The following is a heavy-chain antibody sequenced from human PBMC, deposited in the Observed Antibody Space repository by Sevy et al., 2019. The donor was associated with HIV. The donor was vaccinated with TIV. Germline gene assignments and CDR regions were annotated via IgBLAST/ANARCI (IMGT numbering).Heavy chain of an antibody. V-gene: IGHV3-53*01. CDR1: GLTVSSNY. CDR2: LYSAGST. J-gene: IGHJ5*02. Sequence: GGSLRLSCAASGLTVSSNYMSWVRQAPGKGLEWVSTLYSAGSTFYAGSVKGRFTISRDNSKNTLYLQMNSLRAEDTAVYYCARDPPKGSRGSWFDTWGQGTLVTVSS. D-gene: IGHD3-10*01. CDR3: ARDPPKGSRGSWFDT.